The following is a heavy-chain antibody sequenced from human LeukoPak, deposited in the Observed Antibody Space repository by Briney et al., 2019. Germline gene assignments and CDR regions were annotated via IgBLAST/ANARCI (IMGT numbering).Heavy chain of an antibody. J-gene: IGHJ6*03. CDR2: IYPGDSDT. Sequence: GESLKISCKGSGYSFTSYWIGWVRQMPGKGLEWMGIIYPGDSDTRYSPSFQGQVTISADKSISTAYLQWSSLTASDTAMYYCARHPSGFHDYYYMDVWGKGTTVTVSS. CDR1: GYSFTSYW. D-gene: IGHD6-25*01. V-gene: IGHV5-51*01. CDR3: ARHPSGFHDYYYMDV.